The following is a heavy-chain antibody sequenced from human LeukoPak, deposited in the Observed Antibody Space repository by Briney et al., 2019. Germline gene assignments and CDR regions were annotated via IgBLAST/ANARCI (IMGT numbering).Heavy chain of an antibody. Sequence: GESLKISCKGSGYSLTNHWLGWVPQMPGKGLGLEGIIYPGDSDTKYSPSCQGQVTISADKSICTAYLQWRSLKAADSAMDCCARRRGTTTVDYWGQGNLVTVSS. CDR2: IYPGDSDT. V-gene: IGHV5-51*01. CDR1: GYSLTNHW. J-gene: IGHJ4*02. D-gene: IGHD1-1*01. CDR3: ARRRGTTTVDY.